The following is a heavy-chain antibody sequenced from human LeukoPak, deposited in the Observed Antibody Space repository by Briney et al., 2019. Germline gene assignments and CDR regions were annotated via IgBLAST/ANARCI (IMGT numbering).Heavy chain of an antibody. J-gene: IGHJ4*02. V-gene: IGHV1-18*01. CDR2: ISAYNGNT. CDR3: AKYYYDSSGYYYFDY. CDR1: GYTFTSYG. D-gene: IGHD3-22*01. Sequence: GASVKVSCTASGYTFTSYGISWVRQAPGQGLEWMGWISAYNGNTNYAQKLQGRVTMTTDTSTSTAYMELRSVRSDDTAVYYCAKYYYDSSGYYYFDYWGQGTLVTVPS.